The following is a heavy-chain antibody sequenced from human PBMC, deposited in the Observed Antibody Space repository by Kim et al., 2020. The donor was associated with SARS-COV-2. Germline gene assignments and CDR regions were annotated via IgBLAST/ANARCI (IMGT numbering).Heavy chain of an antibody. Sequence: GESLKISCKGSGYSFTSYWISWVRQMPGKGLEWMGRIDPSDSYTNYSPSFQGHVTISADKSISTAYLQWSSLKASDTAMYYCARRVVGVGLEYYYYGMDVWGQGTTVTVSS. CDR1: GYSFTSYW. D-gene: IGHD2-15*01. CDR3: ARRVVGVGLEYYYYGMDV. CDR2: IDPSDSYT. V-gene: IGHV5-10-1*01. J-gene: IGHJ6*02.